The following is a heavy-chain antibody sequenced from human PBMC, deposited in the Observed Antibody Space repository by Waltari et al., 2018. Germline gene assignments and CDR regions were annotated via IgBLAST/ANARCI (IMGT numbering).Heavy chain of an antibody. J-gene: IGHJ6*02. Sequence: QVQLQESGPGLVKPSKTLSLTCTVSGGSISSYYWSWIRQPPGKGLEWIGYIYYSGSTNYNPSLKSRVTISVDTSKNQFSLKLSSVTAADTAVYYCARDQEPHDYSKYRYYGMDVWGQGTTVTVSS. CDR1: GGSISSYY. D-gene: IGHD4-4*01. CDR2: IYYSGST. CDR3: ARDQEPHDYSKYRYYGMDV. V-gene: IGHV4-59*01.